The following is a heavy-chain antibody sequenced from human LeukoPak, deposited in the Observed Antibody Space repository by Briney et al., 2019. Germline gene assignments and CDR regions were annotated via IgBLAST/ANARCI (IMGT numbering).Heavy chain of an antibody. CDR1: GFTFSSYA. Sequence: PGGSLRLSCAASGFTFSSYAMGWVRQAQGKGLEWVSAISRSTRTTYYADSVKGRFTTTRDDSKNTLYLQMNSLRAEDTAVYYCAKLGYGDYGYYYYYMDVWGKGTTVTVSS. J-gene: IGHJ6*03. D-gene: IGHD4-17*01. CDR3: AKLGYGDYGYYYYYMDV. CDR2: ISRSTRTT. V-gene: IGHV3-23*01.